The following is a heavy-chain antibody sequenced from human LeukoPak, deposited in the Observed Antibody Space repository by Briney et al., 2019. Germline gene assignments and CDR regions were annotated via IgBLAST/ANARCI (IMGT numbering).Heavy chain of an antibody. CDR1: GGSISSHY. CDR2: IYYSGST. V-gene: IGHV4-59*11. J-gene: IGHJ3*02. Sequence: SETLSLTCTVSGGSISSHYWSWIRQPPGKGLEWIGYIYYSGSTNYNPSLKSRVTISVDTSKNQFSLKPSSVTAADTAVYYCARDRRYYDFWSGYYTFDAFDIWGQGTMVTVSS. D-gene: IGHD3-3*01. CDR3: ARDRRYYDFWSGYYTFDAFDI.